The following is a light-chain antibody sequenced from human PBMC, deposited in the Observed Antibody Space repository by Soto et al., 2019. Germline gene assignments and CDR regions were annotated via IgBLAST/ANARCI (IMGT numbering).Light chain of an antibody. CDR3: QQNYSTPPT. Sequence: EIMLTQSPSSLSLSVGERATLTCRASQCVSSYLDWYQQKPGQAPRLLIYGASTRPSGVPDRFSGSGSGADFTLTISSLEPEDFAAYHCQQNYSTPPTFGQGTKVDIK. V-gene: IGKV3-20*01. CDR2: GAS. CDR1: QCVSSY. J-gene: IGKJ1*01.